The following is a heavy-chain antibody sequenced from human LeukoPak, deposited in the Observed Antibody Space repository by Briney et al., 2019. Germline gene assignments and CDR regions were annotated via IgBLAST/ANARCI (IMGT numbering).Heavy chain of an antibody. CDR3: ARLLGSTTSVDY. CDR1: GFTFSSHW. V-gene: IGHV3-74*01. Sequence: GGSLRLSCAASGFTFSSHWMHWVRQAPGKGLVWVSRINNDGSSTSYADFVKGRFTISRDNAKNTLYLQMNSLKAEDTAVYYCARLLGSTTSVDYWGQGTPVTVSS. D-gene: IGHD2/OR15-2a*01. CDR2: INNDGSST. J-gene: IGHJ4*02.